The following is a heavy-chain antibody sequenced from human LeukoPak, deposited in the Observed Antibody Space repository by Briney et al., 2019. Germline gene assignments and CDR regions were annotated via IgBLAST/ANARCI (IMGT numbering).Heavy chain of an antibody. CDR1: GYTFTSYD. Sequence: ASVKVSCKASGYTFTSYDFTWVRQAPGQGLEWMGWISAYHGHTKYAQKLQGRVTMTTDTSTSTAYMELRSLRSDDTAVYYCARDRTTLLDNWGQGTLVTVSS. CDR2: ISAYHGHT. CDR3: ARDRTTLLDN. D-gene: IGHD2/OR15-2a*01. V-gene: IGHV1-18*01. J-gene: IGHJ4*02.